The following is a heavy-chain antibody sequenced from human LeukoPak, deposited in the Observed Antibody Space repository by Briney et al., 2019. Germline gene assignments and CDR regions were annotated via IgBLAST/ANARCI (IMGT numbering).Heavy chain of an antibody. CDR3: ARVSSLEQWLGFDY. Sequence: PGGSLRLSCAASGFTFSSYWMHWVRQAPGQGLVWVSRINSDGSSTSYADSVKGRFTISRDNAKNTLYLQMNSLRAEDTAVYYCARVSSLEQWLGFDYWGQGTLVTVSS. CDR2: INSDGSST. CDR1: GFTFSSYW. J-gene: IGHJ4*02. D-gene: IGHD6-19*01. V-gene: IGHV3-74*01.